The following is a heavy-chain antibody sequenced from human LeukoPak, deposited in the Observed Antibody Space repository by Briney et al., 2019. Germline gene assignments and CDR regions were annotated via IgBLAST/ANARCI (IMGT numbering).Heavy chain of an antibody. CDR2: INPNSGGT. CDR3: ARVKAYGGAGDFDY. D-gene: IGHD3-10*01. CDR1: GYTFTAYY. J-gene: IGHJ4*02. V-gene: IGHV1-2*02. Sequence: ASVKVSCKASGYTFTAYYIHWVRQAPGQGLEWMGWINPNSGGTNSAQKFQGRVAMTRDTSISTAHMELSRLTSDDTAVYFCARVKAYGGAGDFDYSGPGTVVTVAS.